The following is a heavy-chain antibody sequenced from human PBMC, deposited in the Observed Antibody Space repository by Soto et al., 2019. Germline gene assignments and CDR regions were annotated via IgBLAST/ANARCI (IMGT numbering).Heavy chain of an antibody. V-gene: IGHV3-74*03. J-gene: IGHJ4*02. CDR2: INNDGSDT. CDR1: GFSLSNYW. D-gene: IGHD2-2*01. Sequence: GGSLRLSCAASGFSLSNYWMHWVRQEPEKGLVWVSHINNDGSDTTYADSVKGRFTIARDNSKNTLYLQMNNLRAEDTAFYYWAKDRSSTSCYGFDYWGPGALVTVS. CDR3: AKDRSSTSCYGFDY.